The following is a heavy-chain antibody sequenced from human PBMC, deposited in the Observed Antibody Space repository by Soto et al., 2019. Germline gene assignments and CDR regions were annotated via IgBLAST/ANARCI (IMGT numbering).Heavy chain of an antibody. D-gene: IGHD6-19*01. CDR2: ISYDGSNK. CDR1: GFTFSSYG. V-gene: IGHV3-30*18. J-gene: IGHJ4*02. CDR3: AKGDQWLVLRLWDY. Sequence: QVQLVESGGGVVQPGRSLRLSCAASGFTFSSYGMHWVRQAPGKGLEWVAVISYDGSNKYYADSVKGRFTISRDNSKNTLYLQMNSLRAEDTAVYYCAKGDQWLVLRLWDYWGQGTLVTVSS.